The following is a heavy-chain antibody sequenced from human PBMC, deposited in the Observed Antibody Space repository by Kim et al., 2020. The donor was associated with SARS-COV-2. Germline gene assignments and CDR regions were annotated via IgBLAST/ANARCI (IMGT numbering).Heavy chain of an antibody. CDR1: GGSFSGYY. V-gene: IGHV4-34*01. CDR2: INHSGST. CDR3: ARVGVVTAIHYFDY. J-gene: IGHJ4*02. D-gene: IGHD2-21*02. Sequence: SETLSLTCAVYGGSFSGYYWSWIRQPPGKGLEWIGEINHSGSTNYNPSLKSRVTISVDTSKNQFSLKLSSVTAADTAVYYCARVGVVTAIHYFDYWGQGTLVTVSS.